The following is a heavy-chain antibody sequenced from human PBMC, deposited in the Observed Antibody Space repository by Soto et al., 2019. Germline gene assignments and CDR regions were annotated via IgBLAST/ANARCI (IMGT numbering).Heavy chain of an antibody. V-gene: IGHV1-2*06. J-gene: IGHJ6*02. CDR2: INTRSGGT. D-gene: IGHD4-17*01. Sequence: QVQLVQSGAEVKKPGASVKVSCKASGYTFIDHYIYWVQQAPGQGLEWMGRINTRSGGTKYAQKFEARVTMTRDTSISTAYMELTRLSSDDRAVYYCARVNGDAPPRGMDVWGQGTTVTVSS. CDR3: ARVNGDAPPRGMDV. CDR1: GYTFIDHY.